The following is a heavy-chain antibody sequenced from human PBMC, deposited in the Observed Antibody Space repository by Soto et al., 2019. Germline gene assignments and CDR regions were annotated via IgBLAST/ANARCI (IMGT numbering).Heavy chain of an antibody. CDR2: IDWDDDK. J-gene: IGHJ4*02. Sequence: SGPTLVNPTQTLTLTCTFSGFSLSTSGMRVSWIRQTPGKALEWLARIDWDDDKFYSTSLKTRLTISKDTSKNQVVLTMTNMDPVDTATYYCARTPVAGAATLYFDYWGQGTLVTVSS. D-gene: IGHD6-19*01. CDR3: ARTPVAGAATLYFDY. V-gene: IGHV2-70*04. CDR1: GFSLSTSGMR.